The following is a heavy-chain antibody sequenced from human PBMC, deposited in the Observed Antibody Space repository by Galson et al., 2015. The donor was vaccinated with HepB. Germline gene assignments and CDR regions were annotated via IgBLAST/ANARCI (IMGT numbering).Heavy chain of an antibody. J-gene: IGHJ4*02. CDR2: ISGSGGST. CDR1: GLTYSSYA. CDR3: AKDVYYYDSSVDY. Sequence: SLRLSCAASGLTYSSYAMSWVRQAPGKGLEWVSAISGSGGSTYYADSVKGRFTISRDNSKNTLYLQMNILRAEDTAVYYCAKDVYYYDSSVDYWGQGTLVTVSS. D-gene: IGHD3-22*01. V-gene: IGHV3-23*01.